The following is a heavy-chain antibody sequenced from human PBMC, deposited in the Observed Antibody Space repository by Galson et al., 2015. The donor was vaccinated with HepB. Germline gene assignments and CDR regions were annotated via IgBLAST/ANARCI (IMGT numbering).Heavy chain of an antibody. J-gene: IGHJ4*02. Sequence: QSGAEVKKPGESLKISCKSSGYDFTTYWFAWVRQMPGKGLEWMGIIHPSDSETRYSPSFQGQITISADNSITTAYLQWSSLKASDTGMYYCARRGYNGYAPGDSWGQGTLVTVSS. V-gene: IGHV5-51*01. CDR1: GYDFTTYW. CDR3: ARRGYNGYAPGDS. D-gene: IGHD5-12*01. CDR2: IHPSDSET.